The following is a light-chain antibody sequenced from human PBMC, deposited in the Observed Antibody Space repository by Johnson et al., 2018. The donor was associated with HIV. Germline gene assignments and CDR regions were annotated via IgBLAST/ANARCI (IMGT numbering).Light chain of an antibody. V-gene: IGLV1-51*02. J-gene: IGLJ1*01. CDR3: GTWDSSLSVYV. CDR2: ENN. Sequence: QSVLTQPPSVSAAPGHNVSISCSGSSSNIGDNYISWYQQLPGAAPQLLIYENNKRPSGIPDRFSGSKSGTSVTLGITGLQTGDEAYYYCGTWDSSLSVYVFGTGTKVTVL. CDR1: SSNIGDNY.